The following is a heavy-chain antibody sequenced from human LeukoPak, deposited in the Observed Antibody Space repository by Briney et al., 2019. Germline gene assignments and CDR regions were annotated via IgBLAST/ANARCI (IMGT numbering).Heavy chain of an antibody. Sequence: GGSLRPSCAAPGFAFSGFEMNWVRQTPGKGLEWISYISGSGSIIYYADSVKGRFTISRDNAKNSLYLQMNSLRAEDTAIYYCARDLYYGSGSYLSSWGQGTLVTVSS. CDR3: ARDLYYGSGSYLSS. J-gene: IGHJ5*02. D-gene: IGHD3-10*01. CDR2: ISGSGSII. CDR1: GFAFSGFE. V-gene: IGHV3-48*03.